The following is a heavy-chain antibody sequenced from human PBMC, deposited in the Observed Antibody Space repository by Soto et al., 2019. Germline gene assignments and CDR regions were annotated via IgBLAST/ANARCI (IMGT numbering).Heavy chain of an antibody. CDR1: GFTFSNYA. V-gene: IGHV3-23*01. J-gene: IGHJ4*02. D-gene: IGHD6-13*01. CDR2: ISGSGGST. Sequence: GGSLRLSCAASGFTFSNYAVTWVRQAPGKGLEWVSTISGSGGSTYYADSVKGRFTISRDNSKNTLYLQMNSLRAEDTAVYYCAQDQGSSWYEIDYWGQGTLVTVS. CDR3: AQDQGSSWYEIDY.